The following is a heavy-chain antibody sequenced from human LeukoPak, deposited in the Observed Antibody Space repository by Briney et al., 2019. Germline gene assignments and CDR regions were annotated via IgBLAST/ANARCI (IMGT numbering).Heavy chain of an antibody. Sequence: GGSLRLSCVVSGFTFASSWMTWVRQAPGKGLEWVTNIKEDGSEKHYVDSVKGRFTISRDNAKNSLYLQMNSLRAEDTAVYYCAREPGIGYAFDIWGQGTMVTVSS. CDR2: IKEDGSEK. J-gene: IGHJ3*02. D-gene: IGHD3-10*01. CDR1: GFTFASSW. CDR3: AREPGIGYAFDI. V-gene: IGHV3-7*01.